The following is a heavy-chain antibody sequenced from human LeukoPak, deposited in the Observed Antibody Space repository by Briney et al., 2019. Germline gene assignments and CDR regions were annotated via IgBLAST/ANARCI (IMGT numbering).Heavy chain of an antibody. V-gene: IGHV3-23*01. CDR3: AKDVRGGCSGDNCYS. CDR1: GFTFSRYA. CDR2: ISASGGST. J-gene: IGHJ5*02. Sequence: GGSLRLSCAASGFTFSRYAMTWVRQAPGKGLDWVSDISASGGSTRYGDSVKGRFTISRDNSKNTVYLQMNSLRADDTAVYYCAKDVRGGCSGDNCYSWGQGTLVTVSS. D-gene: IGHD2-15*01.